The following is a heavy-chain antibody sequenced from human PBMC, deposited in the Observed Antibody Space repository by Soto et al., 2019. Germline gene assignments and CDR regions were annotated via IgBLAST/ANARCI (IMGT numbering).Heavy chain of an antibody. J-gene: IGHJ4*02. CDR2: IYYSGST. V-gene: IGHV4-39*01. CDR1: GGSISSSSYY. Sequence: SSETLSLTCTVSGGSISSSSYYWGWIRQPPGKGLEWIGSIYYSGSTYYNPSLKSRVTISVDTSKNQFSLKLSSVTAADTAVYYCARSIAAAGNSTQEHGNPVYFDYWGQGTLVTVSS. CDR3: ARSIAAAGNSTQEHGNPVYFDY. D-gene: IGHD6-13*01.